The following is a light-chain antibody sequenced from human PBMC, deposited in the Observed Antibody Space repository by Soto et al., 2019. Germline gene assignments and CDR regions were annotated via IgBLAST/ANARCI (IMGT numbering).Light chain of an antibody. Sequence: DIQMTQYQSSLSASLGDRFTITCLASQGISNYLAWYQQKPGKVPKLLIYAASTLQSGVPSRFSGSGSGTDFTLTISSLQPEDVTTYYCQMYNIVPFTFGPGTKVDIK. V-gene: IGKV1-27*01. CDR3: QMYNIVPFT. CDR2: AAS. CDR1: QGISNY. J-gene: IGKJ3*01.